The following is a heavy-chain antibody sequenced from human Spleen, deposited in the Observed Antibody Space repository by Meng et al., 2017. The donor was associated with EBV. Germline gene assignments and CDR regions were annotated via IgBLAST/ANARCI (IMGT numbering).Heavy chain of an antibody. D-gene: IGHD1-14*01. Sequence: ELRLVVSGGALVQPGGSLRVSCEVSKFTFSRYWMHWVRQVPGEGLVWVSRINEYGSITNYADSVKGRFTISRDNAKNTLYLQMNSLRAEDTGLYFCSRDLAGSDDSWGQGTLVTVSS. J-gene: IGHJ5*01. CDR3: SRDLAGSDDS. CDR2: INEYGSIT. CDR1: KFTFSRYW. V-gene: IGHV3-74*01.